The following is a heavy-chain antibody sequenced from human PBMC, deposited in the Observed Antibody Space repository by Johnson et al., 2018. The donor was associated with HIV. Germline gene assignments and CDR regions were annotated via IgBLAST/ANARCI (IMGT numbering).Heavy chain of an antibody. CDR2: ISYDAKNK. CDR1: GFTFSDYA. V-gene: IGHV3-30*04. Sequence: QVQLVESGGGLVKPGGSLRLSCVASGFTFSDYAVHWVRQAPGKGLEWVAVISYDAKNKYYADSGKVRFTVSRDNSKNTLFLHMNSLRGEDTAVYYCAKDFRRFFPTPDAFGIWGQGTMVTVSS. D-gene: IGHD4-23*01. J-gene: IGHJ3*02. CDR3: AKDFRRFFPTPDAFGI.